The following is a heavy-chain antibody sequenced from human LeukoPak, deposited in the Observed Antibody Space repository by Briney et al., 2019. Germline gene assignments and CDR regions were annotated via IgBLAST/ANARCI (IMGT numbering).Heavy chain of an antibody. D-gene: IGHD3-3*01. CDR2: INPNSGGT. V-gene: IGHV1-2*02. CDR3: ARASYDFWSGYRAFDI. Sequence: ASVKVSCKASGYTFTGYYMHWVRQAPGQGLEWMGWINPNSGGTNYAQKFQGRVTMTRDTSISTAYTELSRLRSGDTAVYYCARASYDFWSGYRAFDIWGQGTMVTVSS. J-gene: IGHJ3*02. CDR1: GYTFTGYY.